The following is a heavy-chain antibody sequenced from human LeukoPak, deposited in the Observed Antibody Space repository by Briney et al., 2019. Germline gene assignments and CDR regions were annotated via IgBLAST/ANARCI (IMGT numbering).Heavy chain of an antibody. CDR2: IKQDGSEK. Sequence: GGSLRLSCAASGFTFSSYWMSWVRQAPGKGLEWVANIKQDGSEKYYVDSVKGRFTISRDNAKNSLYLQMNSLRAEDTAVYYCARLRVTSNYYMDVWGKGTTVTVS. CDR1: GFTFSSYW. D-gene: IGHD4-17*01. J-gene: IGHJ6*03. CDR3: ARLRVTSNYYMDV. V-gene: IGHV3-7*01.